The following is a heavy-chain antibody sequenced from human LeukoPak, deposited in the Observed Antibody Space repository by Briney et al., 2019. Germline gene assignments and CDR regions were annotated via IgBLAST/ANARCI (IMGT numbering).Heavy chain of an antibody. CDR3: ARENGQVYYYYGMDV. Sequence: ASVKVSCKASGYTFTSYGISWVRQAPGQGLEWMGWISAYNGNTNYAQKLQGRVTMTTDTSTSTAYMELRSLRSDDTAVYYCARENGQVYYYYGMDVWGQGTTVTVSS. CDR2: ISAYNGNT. V-gene: IGHV1-18*01. D-gene: IGHD2-8*01. CDR1: GYTFTSYG. J-gene: IGHJ6*02.